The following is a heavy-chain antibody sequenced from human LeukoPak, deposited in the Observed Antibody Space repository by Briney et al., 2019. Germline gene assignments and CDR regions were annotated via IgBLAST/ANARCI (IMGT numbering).Heavy chain of an antibody. CDR2: ISSSSSYI. D-gene: IGHD6-25*01. CDR1: GFTFSSYA. J-gene: IGHJ4*02. Sequence: PGGSLRLSCAASGFTFSSYAMSWVRQAPGKGLEWVSSISSSSSYIYCADSVKGRFTISRDNAKNSLYLQMNSLRAEDTAVYYCARWSGYGGNGGLDYWGQGTLVTVSS. CDR3: ARWSGYGGNGGLDY. V-gene: IGHV3-21*01.